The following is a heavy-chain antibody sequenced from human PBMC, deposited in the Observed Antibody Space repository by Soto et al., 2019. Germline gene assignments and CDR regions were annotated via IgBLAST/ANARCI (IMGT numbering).Heavy chain of an antibody. Sequence: QVQLQETGPGLVKPSQTLSLPCTVSGGSISRGEYYWSGIRQHPGKGLEWIGNIYYSGSTYYNPSLKRRVTVSVDTSKSQCSLKLSCGTAADTAIYYCARSVFHWGQGTLVTVSS. CDR1: GGSISRGEYY. V-gene: IGHV4-31*03. CDR3: ARSVFH. D-gene: IGHD3-10*02. J-gene: IGHJ4*02. CDR2: IYYSGST.